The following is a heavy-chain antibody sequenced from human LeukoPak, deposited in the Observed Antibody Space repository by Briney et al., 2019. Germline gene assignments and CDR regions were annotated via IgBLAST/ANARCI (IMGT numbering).Heavy chain of an antibody. Sequence: VASVKVSCMSSGYTFTGYYINWVRQAPGQGLEWMGLINSDSGFTKYAQKFQGRVTMTRDTSITTVYMDLTRLTSDDTAVYYCARNFDMKGFDPWGQGTLVTVSS. CDR3: ARNFDMKGFDP. CDR2: INSDSGFT. J-gene: IGHJ5*02. CDR1: GYTFTGYY. V-gene: IGHV1-2*02. D-gene: IGHD3-9*01.